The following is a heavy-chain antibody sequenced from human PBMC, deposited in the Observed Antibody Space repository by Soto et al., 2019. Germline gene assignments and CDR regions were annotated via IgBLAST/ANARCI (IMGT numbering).Heavy chain of an antibody. CDR1: GNSVSSNSAA. D-gene: IGHD6-19*01. CDR3: ARESSGWYPIGPFDY. V-gene: IGHV6-1*01. J-gene: IGHJ4*02. Sequence: SQTLSLTCNISGNSVSSNSAAWNWIRQSPSRGLGWLGRTYYRSKWYNDYAVSVKSRITINPDTSKNQFSLQLNSVTPEDTAVYYCARESSGWYPIGPFDYWGQGTLVTVSS. CDR2: TYYRSKWYN.